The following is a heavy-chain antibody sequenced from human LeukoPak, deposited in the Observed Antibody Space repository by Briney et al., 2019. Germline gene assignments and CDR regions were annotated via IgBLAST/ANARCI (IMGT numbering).Heavy chain of an antibody. D-gene: IGHD2-15*01. CDR3: ARMGRPYDY. J-gene: IGHJ4*02. V-gene: IGHV4-39*01. CDR2: IYYSGST. CDR1: GGSISSSSYY. Sequence: SETLSLTCTVSGGSISSSSYYWGWIRQPPGKGLEWIGSIYYSGSTYYNPSLKSRVTISVDTSKNRFSLKLSSVTAADTAVYYCARMGRPYDYWGQGTLVTVSS.